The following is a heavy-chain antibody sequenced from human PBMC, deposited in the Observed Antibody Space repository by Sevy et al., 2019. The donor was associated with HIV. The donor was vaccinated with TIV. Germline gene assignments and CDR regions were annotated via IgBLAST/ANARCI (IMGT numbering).Heavy chain of an antibody. J-gene: IGHJ4*02. CDR3: TKARVREAYGDFDY. V-gene: IGHV3-23*01. CDR2: IISSSDNT. D-gene: IGHD3-10*01. Sequence: GGSLRLSCATSGFTFSNYSMSWVRQAPGKGLEWVSSIISSSDNTKYADPVKGRFTFTRDKAKNTLYLQMNSLRADDTAVYYCTKARVREAYGDFDYWGQGALVTVSS. CDR1: GFTFSNYS.